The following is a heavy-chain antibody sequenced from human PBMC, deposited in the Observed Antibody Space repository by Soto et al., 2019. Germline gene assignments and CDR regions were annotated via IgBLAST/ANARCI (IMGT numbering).Heavy chain of an antibody. CDR1: GFPFSSYG. D-gene: IGHD4-4*01. J-gene: IGHJ4*02. CDR2: ISYDGSNK. Sequence: GGSLRLSCAASGFPFSSYGMHWVRQAPGKGLEWVAVISYDGSNKYYADSVKGRFTISRDNSKNTLYLQMNSLRAEDTAVYYCAKEVDSNSPFDYWGQGTLVTVSS. CDR3: AKEVDSNSPFDY. V-gene: IGHV3-30*18.